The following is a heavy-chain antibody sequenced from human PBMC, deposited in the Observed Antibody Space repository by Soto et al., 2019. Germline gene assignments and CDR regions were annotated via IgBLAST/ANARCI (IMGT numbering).Heavy chain of an antibody. CDR1: GFPVSSNY. J-gene: IGHJ4*02. D-gene: IGHD5-18*01. CDR2: IYSSGST. V-gene: IGHV3-53*01. Sequence: PGGSLRLSCAASGFPVSSNYMTWVRQAPGKGLEWVSFIYSSGSTYYADSVKGRFTISRDNFKNTLYLQMNSLRAEDTAVYYCARGYSYTQPVFDYWGLGTLVTVSS. CDR3: ARGYSYTQPVFDY.